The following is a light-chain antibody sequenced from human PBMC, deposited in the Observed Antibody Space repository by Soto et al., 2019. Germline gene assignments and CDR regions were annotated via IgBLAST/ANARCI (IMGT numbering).Light chain of an antibody. V-gene: IGKV1-5*03. CDR3: QQYSNSWT. CDR1: QSISNW. Sequence: DIPMTQSPSTLSASIGDRVTITCRASQSISNWLAWYQQKPGQGPKVLIYKASSLQSGVPSRFSGSGSGTDFTLTINSLQPDDFATYYCQQYSNSWTFGQGTKVEIK. J-gene: IGKJ1*01. CDR2: KAS.